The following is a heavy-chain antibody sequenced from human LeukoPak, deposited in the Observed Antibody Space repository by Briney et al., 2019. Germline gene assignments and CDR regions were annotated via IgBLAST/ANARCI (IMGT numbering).Heavy chain of an antibody. J-gene: IGHJ6*03. CDR2: INPDGRRT. CDR1: GFTFSNNW. D-gene: IGHD2-2*01. Sequence: PGGSLRLSCAASGFTFSNNWMHWVRQAPGKELVWVSRINPDGRRTDYAGSVRGRFTISRDNAKNTLYLQMNSLRVEDTAVYYCVREVEVVPTTIGVYYYYFMDVWGKGTTVTASS. CDR3: VREVEVVPTTIGVYYYYFMDV. V-gene: IGHV3-74*01.